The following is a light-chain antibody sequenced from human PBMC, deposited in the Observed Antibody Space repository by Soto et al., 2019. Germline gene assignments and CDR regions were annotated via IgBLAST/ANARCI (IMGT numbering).Light chain of an antibody. CDR1: QGIGSS. Sequence: DIQLTQSPSFLSASVGDRVTITCRASQGIGSSLVWYQQKPGNAPKILIYAAATLQGGVPSRFSGSGSGTEFTLTISSVQPEDFASYYCQHLNSYPREVTFGGGTKVEIK. CDR2: AAA. V-gene: IGKV1-9*01. CDR3: QHLNSYPREVT. J-gene: IGKJ4*01.